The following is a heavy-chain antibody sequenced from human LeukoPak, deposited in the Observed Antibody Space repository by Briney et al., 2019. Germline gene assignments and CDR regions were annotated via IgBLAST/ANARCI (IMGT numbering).Heavy chain of an antibody. J-gene: IGHJ3*02. CDR2: IYYSGST. CDR1: GGSISSGDYY. D-gene: IGHD2-21*01. CDR3: ARQNCGGDCYLGGAFDI. V-gene: IGHV4-30-4*01. Sequence: SETLSLTCTVSGGSISSGDYYWSWIRQPPGKGLEWIGYIYYSGSTYYNPSLKSRVTISVDTSKKQFSLKLTSVTAADTAVYYCARQNCGGDCYLGGAFDIWGQGTMVTVSS.